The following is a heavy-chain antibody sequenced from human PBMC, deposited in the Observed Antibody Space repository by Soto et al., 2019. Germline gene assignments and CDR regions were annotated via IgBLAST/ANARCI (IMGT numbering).Heavy chain of an antibody. V-gene: IGHV4-34*01. CDR2: INHSGST. D-gene: IGHD6-13*01. CDR1: GGSFSGYY. Sequence: PSETLSLTCAVYGGSFSGYYWSWIRQPPGKGLEWIGEINHSGSTNYNPSLKSRVTISVDTSKNQFSLKLSSVTAADTAVYYCSRVGYSSSWYVFSGYYYMDVWGTGTTVTVSS. CDR3: SRVGYSSSWYVFSGYYYMDV. J-gene: IGHJ6*03.